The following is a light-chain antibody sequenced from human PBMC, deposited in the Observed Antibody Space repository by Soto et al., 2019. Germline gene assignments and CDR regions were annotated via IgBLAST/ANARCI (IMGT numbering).Light chain of an antibody. CDR2: SDN. CDR3: AAWDDSLNGPV. J-gene: IGLJ3*02. Sequence: QSVLTQPPSASGTPGQRVTISCSGSNSNIGSNTVNWYQKFPGTAPKLLIYSDNQRPSGVPDRFSGSKSGTSTSLAISGLQSDDEADYYCAAWDDSLNGPVFGGGTKLTVL. V-gene: IGLV1-44*01. CDR1: NSNIGSNT.